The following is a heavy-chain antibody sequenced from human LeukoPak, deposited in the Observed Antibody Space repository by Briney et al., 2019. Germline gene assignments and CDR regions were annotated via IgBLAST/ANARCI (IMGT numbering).Heavy chain of an antibody. Sequence: GGSLRLSCAASGFTFSSYAMSWVRQAPGKGLERVSAISGSGGSTYYADSVKGRFTISRDNSKNTLYLQMNSLRAEDTAVYYCAKEGWYQLTPPRTNWFDPWGQGTLVTVSS. V-gene: IGHV3-23*01. J-gene: IGHJ5*02. CDR2: ISGSGGST. D-gene: IGHD2-2*01. CDR1: GFTFSSYA. CDR3: AKEGWYQLTPPRTNWFDP.